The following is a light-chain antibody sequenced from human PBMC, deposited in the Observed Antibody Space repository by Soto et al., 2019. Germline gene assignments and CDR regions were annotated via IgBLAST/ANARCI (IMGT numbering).Light chain of an antibody. J-gene: IGKJ1*01. V-gene: IGKV1-5*01. CDR1: QSISDW. Sequence: DIQMTQSPSAMSASLGDRVTITCRASQSISDWLAWYQQKPGKAPKILIYDASSLESGVPSRFSGSGSGTEFTLTISSLQPDDFAIYYCQQYKNYYPTFGQGTKVDIK. CDR3: QQYKNYYPT. CDR2: DAS.